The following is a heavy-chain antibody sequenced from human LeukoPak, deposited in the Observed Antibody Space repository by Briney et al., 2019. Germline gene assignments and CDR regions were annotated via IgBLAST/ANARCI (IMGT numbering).Heavy chain of an antibody. D-gene: IGHD6-19*01. J-gene: IGHJ4*02. CDR2: ISYDGSNK. Sequence: GGSLRLSCAASGFTFSSYGMHWVRQAPGKGLEWVAVISYDGSNKYYADSVKGRFTISRGNSKNTLYLQMNSLRAEDTAVYYCAKDHGSGGVDYWGQGTLVTVSS. V-gene: IGHV3-30*18. CDR3: AKDHGSGGVDY. CDR1: GFTFSSYG.